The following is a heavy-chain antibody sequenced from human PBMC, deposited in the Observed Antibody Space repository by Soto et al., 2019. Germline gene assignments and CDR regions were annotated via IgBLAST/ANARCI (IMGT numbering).Heavy chain of an antibody. V-gene: IGHV3-53*04. CDR1: GFTVSSNY. CDR2: IYSGGST. CDR3: LTINSYGPPGSGYYYGMDV. Sequence: EVQLVESGGGLVQPGGSLRLSCAASGFTVSSNYMSWVRQAPGKGLEWVSVIYSGGSTYYADSVKGRFTISRHNSKNTLXRQMNSLRAEDTAVYYCLTINSYGPPGSGYYYGMDVWGQGTTVTVSS. D-gene: IGHD5-18*01. J-gene: IGHJ6*02.